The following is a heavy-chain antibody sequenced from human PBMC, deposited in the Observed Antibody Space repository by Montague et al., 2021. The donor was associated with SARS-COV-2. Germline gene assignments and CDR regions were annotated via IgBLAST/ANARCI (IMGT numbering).Heavy chain of an antibody. J-gene: IGHJ4*02. CDR3: ARRPHYYDSSGYYYPGPQRYYFDD. Sequence: SETLSLTCAVYGGSFSGYYWSWIRQPPGKGLEWIGEINHSGSTNYNPSLKSRVTISVDTSKNQFSLKLSSVTAADTAVYYCARRPHYYDSSGYYYPGPQRYYFDDWGQGTLVTVSS. CDR1: GGSFSGYY. V-gene: IGHV4-34*01. D-gene: IGHD3-22*01. CDR2: INHSGST.